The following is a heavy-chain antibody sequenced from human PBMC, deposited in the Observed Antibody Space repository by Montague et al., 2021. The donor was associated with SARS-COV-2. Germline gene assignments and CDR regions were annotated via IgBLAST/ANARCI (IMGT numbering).Heavy chain of an antibody. Sequence: SLRLSCAASGFTFSSYGMHWVRQAPGKGLEWVAVIWYDGSNKYYXDSXNGRFTISRDKSKNTLYLQMNSLRAEDTAVYYCARSKGVVINGVCDYWGQGTLVTVSS. J-gene: IGHJ4*02. CDR3: ARSKGVVINGVCDY. V-gene: IGHV3-33*01. D-gene: IGHD3-3*01. CDR2: IWYDGSNK. CDR1: GFTFSSYG.